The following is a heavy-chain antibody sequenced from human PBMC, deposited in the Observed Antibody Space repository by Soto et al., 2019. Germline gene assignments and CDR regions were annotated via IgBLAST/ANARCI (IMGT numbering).Heavy chain of an antibody. CDR3: ARGAYNYGSFGMDV. CDR2: ISYDGSNK. V-gene: IGHV3-30-3*01. Sequence: GSLRLSCAASGFTFSSYAMHWVRQAPGKGLEWVAVISYDGSNKYYADSVKGRFTISRDNSKNTLYLQWSSLKASDTAMYYCARGAYNYGSFGMDVWGQGTTVTVSS. CDR1: GFTFSSYA. D-gene: IGHD5-18*01. J-gene: IGHJ6*02.